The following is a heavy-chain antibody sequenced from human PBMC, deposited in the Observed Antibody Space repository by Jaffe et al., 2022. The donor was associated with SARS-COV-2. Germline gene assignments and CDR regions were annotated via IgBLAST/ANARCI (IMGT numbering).Heavy chain of an antibody. CDR1: GFTFSNAW. V-gene: IGHV3-15*01. CDR2: IKSKTDGGTT. Sequence: EVQLVESGGGLVKPGGSLRLSCAASGFTFSNAWMSWVRQAPGKGLEWVGRIKSKTDGGTTDYAAPVKGRFTISRDDSKNTLYLQMNSLKTEDTAVYYCTTVWSPYCSGGSCIPGSNYYYYYGMDVWGQGTTVTVSS. J-gene: IGHJ6*02. CDR3: TTVWSPYCSGGSCIPGSNYYYYYGMDV. D-gene: IGHD2-15*01.